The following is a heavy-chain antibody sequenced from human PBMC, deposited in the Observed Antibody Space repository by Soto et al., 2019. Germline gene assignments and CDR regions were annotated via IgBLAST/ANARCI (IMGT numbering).Heavy chain of an antibody. J-gene: IGHJ4*02. Sequence: EVQLVESGGGLVQPGGSLRLSCAASGFTFSSFWMHWVRQAPGKGLVWVSRINSDGSGTVYADSVKGRFSFSRDNAKNTLYLQMNSLRAEDTAVYYCARGGGYNALDYWGQGTLVTVSS. CDR3: ARGGGYNALDY. D-gene: IGHD1-1*01. V-gene: IGHV3-74*03. CDR1: GFTFSSFW. CDR2: INSDGSGT.